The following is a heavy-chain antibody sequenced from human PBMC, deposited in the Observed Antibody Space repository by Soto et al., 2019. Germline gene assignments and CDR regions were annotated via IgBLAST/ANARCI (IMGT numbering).Heavy chain of an antibody. V-gene: IGHV3-7*03. Sequence: EVQLAESGGGLVQPGGSPRLSCAASEFTFSRWWMSWVRQAPGKGLEWVANIKEDGTKQHYVDSVKGRFTISRDNAKNSLYIQMNSLRAEDTAVYYCARDYYGWGSHDNGGQGTLVTVSS. D-gene: IGHD3-10*01. CDR1: EFTFSRWW. CDR3: ARDYYGWGSHDN. CDR2: IKEDGTKQ. J-gene: IGHJ4*02.